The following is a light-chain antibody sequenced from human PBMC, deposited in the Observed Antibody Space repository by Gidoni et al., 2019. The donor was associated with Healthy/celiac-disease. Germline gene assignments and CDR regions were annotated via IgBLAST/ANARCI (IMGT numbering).Light chain of an antibody. CDR2: QDS. V-gene: IGLV3-1*01. CDR3: QAWDSSTGPGYV. CDR1: KLGDKY. Sequence: SYELTPPPSVSVSPGQTASITCSGDKLGDKYACWYQQKPGQSPVLVIYQDSKRPSGIPERFSGSNSGNTATLTISGTQAMDEADYYCQAWDSSTGPGYVFGTGTKVTVL. J-gene: IGLJ1*01.